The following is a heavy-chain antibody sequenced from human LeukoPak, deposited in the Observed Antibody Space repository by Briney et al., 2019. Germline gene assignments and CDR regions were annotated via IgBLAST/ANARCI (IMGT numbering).Heavy chain of an antibody. D-gene: IGHD3-16*02. Sequence: GGSLRLSCAASGFTFSSYSMNWVRQAPGKGLGWVSYISSSSSTIYYADSVKGRFTISRDNAKNSLYLQMNSLRAEDTAVYYCARMVITFGGVIVAAYFDYWGQGTLVTVSS. CDR3: ARMVITFGGVIVAAYFDY. V-gene: IGHV3-48*01. CDR2: ISSSSSTI. CDR1: GFTFSSYS. J-gene: IGHJ4*02.